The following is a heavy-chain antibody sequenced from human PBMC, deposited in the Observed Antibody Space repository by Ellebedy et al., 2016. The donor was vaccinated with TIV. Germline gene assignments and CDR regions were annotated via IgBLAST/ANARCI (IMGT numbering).Heavy chain of an antibody. CDR2: ISSSSNYI. D-gene: IGHD4-23*01. V-gene: IGHV3-21*01. Sequence: GESLKISXAASGFTFSSYSMNWVRQAPGKGLEWVSSISSSSNYIYYADSVKGRFTISRDNAKNSLYLQMNSLRAEDTAVYYCARDLRWYLRRDAFDIWGQGTMVTVSS. CDR3: ARDLRWYLRRDAFDI. J-gene: IGHJ3*02. CDR1: GFTFSSYS.